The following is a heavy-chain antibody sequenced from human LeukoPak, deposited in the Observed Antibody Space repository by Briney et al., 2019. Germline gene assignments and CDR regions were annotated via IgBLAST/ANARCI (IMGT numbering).Heavy chain of an antibody. CDR3: TRDMQGSRLYSVGSQGD. Sequence: GGSLRLSCAASGFTFSSYEMNWVRQAPGKGLEWVANIKHDGGAIYYVDSVRGRLTISRDNAQSSLYLQMNYLRADDSAMYYCTRDMQGSRLYSVGSQGDWGQGTLVTVSS. CDR1: GFTFSSYE. J-gene: IGHJ4*02. CDR2: IKHDGGAI. V-gene: IGHV3-7*01. D-gene: IGHD2-8*01.